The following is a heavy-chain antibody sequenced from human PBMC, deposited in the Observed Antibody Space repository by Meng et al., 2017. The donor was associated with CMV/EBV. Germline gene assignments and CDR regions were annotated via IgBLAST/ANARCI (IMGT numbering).Heavy chain of an antibody. CDR3: ARVYCSGGSCYGNWFDP. J-gene: IGHJ5*02. CDR2: IYYSGST. D-gene: IGHD2-15*01. V-gene: IGHV4-30-4*08. Sequence: QVPLQQSGPGLVRHSLPLSPPCPGVRCSILRGAYYSSWIRQPPGKGLEGIGYIYYSGSTYYNPSLKSRVTISVDPSKNQFSLKLSSVTAADTAVYYCARVYCSGGSCYGNWFDPWGQGTLVTVS. CDR1: RCSILRGAYY.